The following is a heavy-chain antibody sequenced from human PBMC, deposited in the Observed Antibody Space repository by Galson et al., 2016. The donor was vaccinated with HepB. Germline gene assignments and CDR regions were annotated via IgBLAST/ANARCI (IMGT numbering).Heavy chain of an antibody. Sequence: QSGAEVKKPGESLKISCKGSGYTFTKYWIAWVRQMPGKGLEWMGIIYPDDSDTRYSPSFQGQVTISTDKSISTAYLQWSSLKASDSAIYYCARHGPEFSSTWYFDSWGQGTLVTVSS. D-gene: IGHD6-13*01. J-gene: IGHJ4*02. CDR3: ARHGPEFSSTWYFDS. CDR2: IYPDDSDT. V-gene: IGHV5-51*01. CDR1: GYTFTKYW.